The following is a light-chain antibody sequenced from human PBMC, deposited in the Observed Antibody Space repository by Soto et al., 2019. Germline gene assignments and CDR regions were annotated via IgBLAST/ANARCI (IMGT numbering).Light chain of an antibody. Sequence: QSALTQPASVCGSPGQSITISCTGTSRDVGNYNYVSWYQHHPGKAPKLMIYEVSNRPSGVSNRFSGSKSGNTASLTISGLQAEDEADYYCNSYATTTWVFGGGTQLTVL. CDR2: EVS. V-gene: IGLV2-14*01. J-gene: IGLJ3*02. CDR1: SRDVGNYNY. CDR3: NSYATTTWV.